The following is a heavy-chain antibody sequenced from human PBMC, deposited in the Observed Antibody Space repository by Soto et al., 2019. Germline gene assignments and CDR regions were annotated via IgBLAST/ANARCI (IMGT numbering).Heavy chain of an antibody. Sequence: ASVKVSCKASGYTFTGYYMHWVRQAPGQGLEWMGWINPNSGGTNYAQEFQGWVTMTRDTSISTAYMELSRLRSDDTAVYYCARSQYAVATRWFDPWGQGTLVTVSS. V-gene: IGHV1-2*04. CDR3: ARSQYAVATRWFDP. CDR2: INPNSGGT. D-gene: IGHD5-12*01. CDR1: GYTFTGYY. J-gene: IGHJ5*02.